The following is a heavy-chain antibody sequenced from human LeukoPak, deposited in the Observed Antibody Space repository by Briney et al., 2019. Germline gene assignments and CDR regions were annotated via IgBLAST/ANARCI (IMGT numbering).Heavy chain of an antibody. CDR2: ISAYNGNT. D-gene: IGHD3-10*01. V-gene: IGHV1-18*01. CDR3: ARDAITMVRGVMPTRP. Sequence: ASVKVSCKASGYTFTSYGISWVQQAPGQGLEWMGWISAYNGNTSYAQKLQGRVTMTADTSTSTAYMELRSLRSDDTAVYYCARDAITMVRGVMPTRPWGQGTLVTVSS. CDR1: GYTFTSYG. J-gene: IGHJ5*02.